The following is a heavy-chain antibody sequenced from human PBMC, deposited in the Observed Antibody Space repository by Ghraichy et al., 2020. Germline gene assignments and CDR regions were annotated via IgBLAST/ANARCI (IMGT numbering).Heavy chain of an antibody. J-gene: IGHJ4*02. D-gene: IGHD3-16*01. CDR3: VRGYVWESYDVDY. Sequence: GGSLRLSCAASGFTFSRFWMSWLRQAPGKGLEWAANIKEDGSEKYYVNSVKGRFTISRDNAKNSLYLKMNSLRAEETAVYYWVRGYVWESYDVDYWGQGNLVTVAS. CDR1: GFTFSRFW. CDR2: IKEDGSEK. V-gene: IGHV3-7*01.